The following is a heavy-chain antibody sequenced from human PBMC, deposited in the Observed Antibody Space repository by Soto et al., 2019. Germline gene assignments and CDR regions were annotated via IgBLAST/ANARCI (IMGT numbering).Heavy chain of an antibody. D-gene: IGHD6-19*01. CDR1: GFTFSSYW. V-gene: IGHV3-74*01. Sequence: GGSLRLSCAASGFTFSSYWMHWVRQAPGKGLVWVSRINSDGSSTSYADSVKGRFTISRDNAKNTLYLQMNSLRAEDTAVYYCARVFLSSGWYESMTAYYYYYGMDVWGQGTTVTVSS. J-gene: IGHJ6*02. CDR3: ARVFLSSGWYESMTAYYYYYGMDV. CDR2: INSDGSST.